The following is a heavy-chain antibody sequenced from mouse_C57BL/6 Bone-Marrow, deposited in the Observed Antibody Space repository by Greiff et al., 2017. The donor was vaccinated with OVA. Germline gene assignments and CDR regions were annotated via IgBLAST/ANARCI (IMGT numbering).Heavy chain of an antibody. CDR3: TTSAYYSNYRYFDV. CDR2: IAPENGDT. V-gene: IGHV14-4*01. D-gene: IGHD2-5*01. CDR1: GFNIKDDY. Sequence: EVQLQQSGAELVRPGASVKLSCTASGFNIKDDYMHWVKQRPEQGLEWIGWIAPENGDTEYASKFPGKAIITADTSSNTAYLQLSSLTSEDTAVYYCTTSAYYSNYRYFDVWGTGTTVTVSS. J-gene: IGHJ1*03.